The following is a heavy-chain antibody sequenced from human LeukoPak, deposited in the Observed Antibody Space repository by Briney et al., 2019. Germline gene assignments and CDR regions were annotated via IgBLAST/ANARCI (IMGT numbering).Heavy chain of an antibody. CDR2: ISYDGSNK. V-gene: IGHV3-30*03. J-gene: IGHJ4*02. Sequence: GGSLRLSCAASGFTFSSYGMHWVRQAPGKGLEWVAVISYDGSNKYYADSVKGRFTISRDNSKNTLYLQMNSLRAEDTAVYYCATGDYWGQGTLVTVSS. CDR1: GFTFSSYG. CDR3: ATGDY.